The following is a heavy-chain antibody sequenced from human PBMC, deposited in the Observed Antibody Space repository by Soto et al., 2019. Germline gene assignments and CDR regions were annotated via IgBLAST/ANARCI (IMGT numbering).Heavy chain of an antibody. V-gene: IGHV4-4*02. Sequence: QVQLQESGPGLVKPSGTLSLTCAVSGGSISSSNWWSWVRQPPGKGREWIGEIYHSGSTNYNPSLKSRVTISVDKSKNQFSLKLSSVTAADTAVYYCARTPLSWGSYRHLYYFDYWGQGTLVTVSS. CDR1: GGSISSSNW. CDR3: ARTPLSWGSYRHLYYFDY. J-gene: IGHJ4*02. CDR2: IYHSGST. D-gene: IGHD3-16*02.